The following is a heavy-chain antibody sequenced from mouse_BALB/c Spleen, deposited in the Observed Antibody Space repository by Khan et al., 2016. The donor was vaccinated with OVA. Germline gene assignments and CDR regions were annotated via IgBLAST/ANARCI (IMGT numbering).Heavy chain of an antibody. V-gene: IGHV1-76*01. D-gene: IGHD3-2*02. J-gene: IGHJ2*01. CDR2: IYPGTDNT. Sequence: QVQLKESGAELVRPGASVKLSCTTSGYTFTSYWIHWVKQRSGQGLEWFARIYPGTDNTYYNEKLKDKVTMTADKSSSTVYMQLSSLKSEDSAVSVCAREEACYYFDYWGQGTTLTVSS. CDR3: AREEACYYFDY. CDR1: GYTFTSYW.